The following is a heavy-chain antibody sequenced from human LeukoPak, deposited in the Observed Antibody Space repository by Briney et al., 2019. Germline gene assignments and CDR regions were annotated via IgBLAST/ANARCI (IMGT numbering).Heavy chain of an antibody. CDR3: VRDQPHYQV. J-gene: IGHJ4*02. V-gene: IGHV3-11*01. CDR2: ISASGTAI. CDR1: GFTFSDYF. D-gene: IGHD1-14*01. Sequence: GGSLRLSCAASGFTFSDYFMTWIRQAPGKGLEWLSGISASGTAIYYRDSLKGRFTISRDNAKNSLYLQMNSLRVDDTALYYCVRDQPHYQVWGQGTLVTVSS.